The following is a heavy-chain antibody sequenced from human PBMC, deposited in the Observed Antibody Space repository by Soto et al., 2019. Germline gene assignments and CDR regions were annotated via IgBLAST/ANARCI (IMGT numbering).Heavy chain of an antibody. J-gene: IGHJ4*02. V-gene: IGHV4-59*01. Sequence: SETLSLTCTVSGGSISSYYRSWIRQPPGKGLEWIGYIYYSGSTNYNPSLKSRVTISVDTSKNQFSLKLSSVTAADTAVYYCARVVVVVAATFFDYWGQGTLVTVSS. CDR3: ARVVVVVAATFFDY. D-gene: IGHD2-15*01. CDR1: GGSISSYY. CDR2: IYYSGST.